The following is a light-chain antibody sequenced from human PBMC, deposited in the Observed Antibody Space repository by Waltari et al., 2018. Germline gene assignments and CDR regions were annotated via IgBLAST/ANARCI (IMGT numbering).Light chain of an antibody. Sequence: DIQMTQSPSSLSASVGDTVTITLRARLGISNDLAWCQQKPGKAPKTLIYATSSWQSGVPSTFSGSGSGTHFTLTISSLQPEDFAAYYCQQYNSSTYTFGQGTKLEI. J-gene: IGKJ2*01. V-gene: IGKV1-16*01. CDR3: QQYNSSTYT. CDR2: ATS. CDR1: LGISND.